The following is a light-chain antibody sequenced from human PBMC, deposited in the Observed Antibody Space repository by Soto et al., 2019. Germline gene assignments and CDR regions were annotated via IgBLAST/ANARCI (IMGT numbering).Light chain of an antibody. CDR2: DAS. Sequence: AIQLTQSPSSLSASVGDRVTITCRASQGISGALAWYQGKPGKPPKLLIYDASTLQSGVPSRCSGSGSGTDFTLTISSLQPEDIATDYRQQYNSYHRTFGQGTKVGIK. J-gene: IGKJ1*01. CDR3: QQYNSYHRT. CDR1: QGISGA. V-gene: IGKV1-13*02.